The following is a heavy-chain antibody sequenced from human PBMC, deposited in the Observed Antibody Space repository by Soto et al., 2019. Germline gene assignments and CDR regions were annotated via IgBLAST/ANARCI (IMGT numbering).Heavy chain of an antibody. D-gene: IGHD2-15*01. V-gene: IGHV4-34*01. CDR2: INHSGST. CDR3: ARGIVVVVAATLRRDWFDP. Sequence: PSETLSLTCAVYGGSFSGYYWSWIRQPPGKGLEWIGEINHSGSTNYNPSLKSRVTISVDTSKNQFSLKLSSVTAADTAVYYCARGIVVVVAATLRRDWFDPWGQGTLVTVS. CDR1: GGSFSGYY. J-gene: IGHJ5*02.